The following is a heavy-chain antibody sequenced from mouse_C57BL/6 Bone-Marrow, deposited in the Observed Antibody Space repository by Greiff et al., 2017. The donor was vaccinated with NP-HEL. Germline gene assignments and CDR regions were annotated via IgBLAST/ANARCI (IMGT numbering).Heavy chain of an antibody. V-gene: IGHV5-6*01. D-gene: IGHD2-1*01. CDR3: ARNYLRNYFDY. CDR1: GFTFSSYG. J-gene: IGHJ2*01. CDR2: ISSGGSYT. Sequence: EVKLVESGGDLVKPGGSLKLSCAASGFTFSSYGMSWVRQTPDKRLEWVATISSGGSYTYYPDSVKGRFTISRDNAKNTLYLQMSSLKSEDTAMYYWARNYLRNYFDYWGQGTTLTVSS.